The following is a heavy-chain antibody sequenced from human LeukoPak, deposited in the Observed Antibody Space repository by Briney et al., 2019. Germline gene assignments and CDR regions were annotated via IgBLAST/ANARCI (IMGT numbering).Heavy chain of an antibody. CDR2: ISHDGSYK. Sequence: GRSLRLSCAASGFSFSNYAMHWVRQAPGKGLEWVTIISHDGSYKHNADSVKGRFTISRDNSKNTLYLQTNSLTAEDTAVYYCVRVRSGYYFPDWGQGTLVTVSA. D-gene: IGHD3-22*01. J-gene: IGHJ4*02. CDR1: GFSFSNYA. CDR3: VRVRSGYYFPD. V-gene: IGHV3-30-3*01.